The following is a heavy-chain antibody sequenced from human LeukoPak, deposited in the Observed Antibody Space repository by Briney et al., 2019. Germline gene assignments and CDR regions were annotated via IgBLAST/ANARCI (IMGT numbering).Heavy chain of an antibody. D-gene: IGHD3-3*01. V-gene: IGHV3-23*01. J-gene: IGHJ4*02. CDR1: GFTFSSYA. Sequence: GGSLRLSCAASGFTFSSYAMSWVRQAPGKGLEWVSAISGSGGSTYYADSVKGRFTISRDNSKNTLYLQMNSLRAEDTAVYYCAKDDVYDFWSGLPHFDYWGQGTLVTVSP. CDR2: ISGSGGST. CDR3: AKDDVYDFWSGLPHFDY.